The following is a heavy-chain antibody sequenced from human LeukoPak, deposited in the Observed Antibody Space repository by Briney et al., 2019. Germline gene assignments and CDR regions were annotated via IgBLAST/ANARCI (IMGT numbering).Heavy chain of an antibody. Sequence: SETLSLTCAVSGYYISSGYYWGWIRQPPGKGLEWIGSIYHSGSTYYNPSLKSRVTISVDTYKNQFSLKLSSVTAADTAVYYCATQTIFGVVIRDYWGQGTLVTVSS. CDR3: ATQTIFGVVIRDY. CDR1: GYYISSGYY. V-gene: IGHV4-38-2*01. J-gene: IGHJ4*02. CDR2: IYHSGST. D-gene: IGHD3-3*01.